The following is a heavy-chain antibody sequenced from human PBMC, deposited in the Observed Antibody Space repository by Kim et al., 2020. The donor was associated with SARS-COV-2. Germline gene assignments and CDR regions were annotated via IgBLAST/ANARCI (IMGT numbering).Heavy chain of an antibody. Sequence: GGSLRLSCAASGFTFDDYAMHWVRQAPGKGLEWVSGISWNSGSIGYADSVKGRFTISRDNAKNYLYLQMNSLRAEDTALYYCAKDIGVGATRSPFDYWGQGTLVTVSS. CDR3: AKDIGVGATRSPFDY. CDR2: ISWNSGSI. CDR1: GFTFDDYA. D-gene: IGHD1-26*01. V-gene: IGHV3-9*01. J-gene: IGHJ4*02.